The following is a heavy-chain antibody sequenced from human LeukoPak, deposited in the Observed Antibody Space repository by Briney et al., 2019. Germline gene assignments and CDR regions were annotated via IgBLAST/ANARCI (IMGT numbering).Heavy chain of an antibody. Sequence: AGGSLRLSCAASGFTFSKAWMSWVRQTPGKGLEWVAIISYDGSNKYYADSVKGRFTISRDNSKNTLYLQMNSLRAEDTAIYYCAKDGLVDSDFDYWGKGTLVTVSS. CDR3: AKDGLVDSDFDY. D-gene: IGHD2-15*01. CDR2: ISYDGSNK. J-gene: IGHJ4*02. CDR1: GFTFSKAW. V-gene: IGHV3-30*18.